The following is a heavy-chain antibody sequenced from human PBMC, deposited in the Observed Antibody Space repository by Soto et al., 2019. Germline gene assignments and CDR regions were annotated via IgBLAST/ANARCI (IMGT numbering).Heavy chain of an antibody. CDR1: GGTFSSYP. J-gene: IGHJ6*02. V-gene: IGHV1-69*01. Sequence: QVQLVQSGAEVKKPGSSVKVSCGASGGTFSSYPINWVRQAPGQGLEWMGGIIPFFGTSNYAQKFQGRVTITADESTSTAYMELRSLRSEDTAVYYSARVGHITHYGMAVWGQGTTVTVS. D-gene: IGHD1-26*01. CDR3: ARVGHITHYGMAV. CDR2: IIPFFGTS.